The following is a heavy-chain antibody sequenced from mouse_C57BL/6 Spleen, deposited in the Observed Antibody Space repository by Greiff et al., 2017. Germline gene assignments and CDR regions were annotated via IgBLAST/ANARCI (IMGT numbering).Heavy chain of an antibody. CDR2: ISNGGGST. J-gene: IGHJ4*01. CDR3: ARQADGYAMDY. CDR1: GFTFSDYY. Sequence: EVQRVESGGGLVQPGGSLKLSCAASGFTFSDYYMYWVRQTPEQRLEWVAYISNGGGSTYYPDTVKGRFTISRDNAKHTLYLQMSRLKSEDTAMYYCARQADGYAMDYWGQGTSVTVSS. V-gene: IGHV5-12*01.